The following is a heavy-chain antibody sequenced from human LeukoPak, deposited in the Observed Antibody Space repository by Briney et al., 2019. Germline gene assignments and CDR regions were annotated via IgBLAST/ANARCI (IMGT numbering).Heavy chain of an antibody. Sequence: SETLSLTCAVYGGSFSGYYWSWIRQPPGKGLEWIGEINHSGSTNYNPSLKSRVTMSVDTSKNQFSLKLSSVTAADTAVYYCARDIISGYWGQGTLVTVSS. D-gene: IGHD1-14*01. V-gene: IGHV4-34*01. CDR3: ARDIISGY. CDR1: GGSFSGYY. J-gene: IGHJ4*02. CDR2: INHSGST.